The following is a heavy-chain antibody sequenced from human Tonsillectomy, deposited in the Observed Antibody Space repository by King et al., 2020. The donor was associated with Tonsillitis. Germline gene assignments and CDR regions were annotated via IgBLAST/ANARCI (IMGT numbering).Heavy chain of an antibody. Sequence: VQLVESGGGLVQPGRSMRLSCAASGFTFDDYAMHWVRQAPGKGLEWVSGISWNSGSIGYADSVKGRFTISRDNPKNSLYLQRNSLRAEDTALYYCAKDALYGSRGYDYWGQGTLVTVSS. J-gene: IGHJ4*02. D-gene: IGHD3-10*01. CDR1: GFTFDDYA. V-gene: IGHV3-9*01. CDR2: ISWNSGSI. CDR3: AKDALYGSRGYDY.